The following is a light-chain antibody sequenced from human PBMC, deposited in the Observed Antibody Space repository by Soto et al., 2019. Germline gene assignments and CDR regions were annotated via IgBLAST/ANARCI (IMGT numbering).Light chain of an antibody. Sequence: QSALTQPPSASGSPGQSVTISCTGTSSDVGAYKYVSWYQLYPGKAPKLMIYEVTKRPSGVPDRFSGSKSGNTASLTVSGLQAEDEPDYYCTSYVGNDIWVFGGGTKLTVL. CDR2: EVT. J-gene: IGLJ3*02. V-gene: IGLV2-8*01. CDR3: TSYVGNDIWV. CDR1: SSDVGAYKY.